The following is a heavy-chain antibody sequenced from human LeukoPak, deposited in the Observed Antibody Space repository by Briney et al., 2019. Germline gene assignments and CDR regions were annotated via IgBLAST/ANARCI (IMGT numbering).Heavy chain of an antibody. CDR3: ARGYSSGWYAFDI. CDR1: GGSISSSNW. J-gene: IGHJ3*02. D-gene: IGHD6-19*01. Sequence: PSETLSPTCAVSGGSISSSNWWSWVRQPPGKGLEWIGEIYHSGSTNYNPSLKSRVTISVDKSKNQFSLKLSSVTAADTAVYYCARGYSSGWYAFDIWGQGTMVTVSS. CDR2: IYHSGST. V-gene: IGHV4-4*02.